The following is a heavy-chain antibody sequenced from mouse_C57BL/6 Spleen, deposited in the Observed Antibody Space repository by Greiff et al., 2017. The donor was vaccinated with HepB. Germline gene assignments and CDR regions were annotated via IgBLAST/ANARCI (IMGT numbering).Heavy chain of an antibody. D-gene: IGHD2-1*01. CDR1: GFTFSSYA. CDR2: ISDGGSYT. Sequence: EVLLVESGGGLVKPGASLKLSCAASGFTFSSYAMSWVRQTPEKRLEWVATISDGGSYTYYPDNVKGRSTISRDNAKNTLYLQMSHLTSEDTAMYYGARADGNSVYWYFDVWGTGTTVTVSS. V-gene: IGHV5-4*01. CDR3: ARADGNSVYWYFDV. J-gene: IGHJ1*03.